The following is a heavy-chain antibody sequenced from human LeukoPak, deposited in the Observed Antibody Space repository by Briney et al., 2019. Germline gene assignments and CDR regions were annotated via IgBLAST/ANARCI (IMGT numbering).Heavy chain of an antibody. CDR2: IIPILGIA. Sequence: SVKVSCKASGGTFSSYTISWVRQAPGQGLEWMGRIIPILGIANYAQKFQGRVTITADKSTSTAYMGLSSLRSEDTAVYYCAIPYCSSTSCYDYWGQGTLVTVSS. CDR1: GGTFSSYT. J-gene: IGHJ4*02. D-gene: IGHD2-2*01. V-gene: IGHV1-69*02. CDR3: AIPYCSSTSCYDY.